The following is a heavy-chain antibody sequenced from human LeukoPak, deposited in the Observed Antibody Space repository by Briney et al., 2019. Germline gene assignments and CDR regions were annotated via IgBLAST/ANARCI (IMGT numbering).Heavy chain of an antibody. CDR2: IYYSGST. J-gene: IGHJ4*02. CDR1: GGSISSSGYY. Sequence: SETLSLTCAVSGGSISSSGYYWSWIRQPPGKGLEYVGYIYYSGSTYYNPSLKSRVTISVDTSKNQFSLKLSSVTAADTAVYYCARAGYYYGSGSYYNTPHFDYWGQGTLVTVSS. D-gene: IGHD3-10*01. CDR3: ARAGYYYGSGSYYNTPHFDY. V-gene: IGHV4-61*08.